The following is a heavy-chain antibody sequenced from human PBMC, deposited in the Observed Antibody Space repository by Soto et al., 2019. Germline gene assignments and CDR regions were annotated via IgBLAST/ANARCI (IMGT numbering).Heavy chain of an antibody. V-gene: IGHV3-7*01. CDR2: IKQDGSER. CDR3: ANRHLN. Sequence: EVQMVESGGGLVQPGGSLRLSCAASGFTFSSYYMMWVRQAPGKGLEWVANIKQDGSERHYVDSVKGRFTISRYNAKNSMYLQMNSLRVEDTAVYYCANRHLNWGQGTLVTVSS. J-gene: IGHJ4*02. CDR1: GFTFSSYY.